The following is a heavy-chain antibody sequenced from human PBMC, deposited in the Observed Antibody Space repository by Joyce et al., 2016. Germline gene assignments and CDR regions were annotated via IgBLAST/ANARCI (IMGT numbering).Heavy chain of an antibody. CDR1: GYSFTSYW. J-gene: IGHJ4*02. V-gene: IGHV5-51*01. CDR3: ARSAVRGTLSPFFDY. CDR2: INPGDAET. D-gene: IGHD3-16*01. Sequence: EVQLVQSGGEVKKPGESLKISCKGVGYSFTSYWLGWVRQMPGKGLELMGIINPGDAETRYSPSFQGKVTISVDRSIKTAHLRWGSLRASDTAIYYCARSAVRGTLSPFFDYWGQGSLVTVSS.